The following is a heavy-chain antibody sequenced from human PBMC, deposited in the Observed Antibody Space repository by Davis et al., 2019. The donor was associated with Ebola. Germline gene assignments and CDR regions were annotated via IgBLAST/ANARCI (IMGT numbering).Heavy chain of an antibody. Sequence: MPSETLSLTCAVYGGSFSGSYWSWIRQPPGKGLEWIGEITHSGSTNYNPSLKSRVTISVDTSKNQFSLKLSSVTAADTAVYYCARGASGVYYYGSGSYFAMDVWGQGTTVTVSS. CDR2: ITHSGST. CDR1: GGSFSGSY. V-gene: IGHV4-34*01. J-gene: IGHJ6*02. D-gene: IGHD3-10*01. CDR3: ARGASGVYYYGSGSYFAMDV.